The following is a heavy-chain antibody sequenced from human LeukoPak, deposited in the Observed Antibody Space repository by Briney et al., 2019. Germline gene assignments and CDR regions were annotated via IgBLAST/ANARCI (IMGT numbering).Heavy chain of an antibody. J-gene: IGHJ3*02. D-gene: IGHD3-22*01. CDR2: ISISGST. CDR3: ARGPYSYDSSGAFDI. CDR1: GDCISSGDYY. V-gene: IGHV4-61*02. Sequence: KPSQTLSLTCTVSGDCISSGDYYWSWIRQPAGKGLEWIGRISISGSTNYNPSLKSRVTISVDTSKNQFSLKLSSVTAADTAVYFCARGPYSYDSSGAFDIWGQGTMVTVSS.